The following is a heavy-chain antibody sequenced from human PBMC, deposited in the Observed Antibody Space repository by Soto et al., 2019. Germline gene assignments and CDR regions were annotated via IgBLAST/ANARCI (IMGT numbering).Heavy chain of an antibody. CDR2: IYYSGST. D-gene: IGHD3-22*01. CDR3: ARASYDSSGYYLVFDY. CDR1: GGSVSSGSYY. Sequence: SETLSLTCTVSGGSVSSGSYYWSWIRQPPGKGLEWIGYIYYSGSTNYNPSLKSRVTISVDTSKNQFSLKLSPVTAADTAVYYCARASYDSSGYYLVFDYWGQGTLVTVYS. V-gene: IGHV4-61*01. J-gene: IGHJ4*02.